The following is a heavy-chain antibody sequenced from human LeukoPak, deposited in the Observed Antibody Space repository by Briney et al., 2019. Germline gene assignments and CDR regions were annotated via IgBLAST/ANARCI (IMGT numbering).Heavy chain of an antibody. CDR2: INHNGNVN. J-gene: IGHJ6*02. D-gene: IGHD3-16*01. CDR3: ARGGGLDV. Sequence: GGSLRLTCAASGFTFSNYWINWVRQAPGKGLEWVASINHNGNVNYYVDSVKGRFTISRDNAKNSLYLQMSNLRAEDTAVYFCARGGGLDVWGQGATVTVSS. V-gene: IGHV3-7*03. CDR1: GFTFSNYW.